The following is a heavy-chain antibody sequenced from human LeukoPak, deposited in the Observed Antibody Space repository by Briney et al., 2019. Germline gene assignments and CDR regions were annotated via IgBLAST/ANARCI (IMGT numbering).Heavy chain of an antibody. J-gene: IGHJ3*02. Sequence: GESLKISCAASGFTFSSYSMNWVRQAPGKGLEWVSYISSSSTIYYADSVKGRFTISRDNAKNSLYLQMNSLRAEDTAVYYCARGGDDYGEAVDIWGQGTMVTVSS. CDR2: ISSSSTI. CDR1: GFTFSSYS. D-gene: IGHD4-17*01. CDR3: ARGGDDYGEAVDI. V-gene: IGHV3-48*01.